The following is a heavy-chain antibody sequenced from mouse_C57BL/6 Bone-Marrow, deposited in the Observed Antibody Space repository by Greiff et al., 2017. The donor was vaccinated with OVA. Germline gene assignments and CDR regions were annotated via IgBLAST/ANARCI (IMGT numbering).Heavy chain of an antibody. V-gene: IGHV5-4*03. D-gene: IGHD1-1*01. CDR3: ARYYGSSSHWYFDV. CDR2: ISDGGSYT. CDR1: GFTFSSYA. J-gene: IGHJ1*03. Sequence: EVKLVESGGGLVKPGGSLKLSCAASGFTFSSYAMSWVRQTPEKRLEWVATISDGGSYTYYPDNVKGRFTISRDNAKNNLYLQMSHLKSEDTAMYYCARYYGSSSHWYFDVWGTGTTVTVSS.